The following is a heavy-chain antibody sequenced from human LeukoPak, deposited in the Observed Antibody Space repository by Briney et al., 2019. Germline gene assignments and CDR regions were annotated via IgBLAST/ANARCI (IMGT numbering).Heavy chain of an antibody. CDR3: AKDFQYYYGSESSSLDY. CDR2: IIPIFGTA. D-gene: IGHD3-10*01. V-gene: IGHV1-69*13. J-gene: IGHJ4*02. CDR1: GGTFSSYA. Sequence: ASVKVSCKASGGTFSSYAISWVRQAPGQGLEWMGGIIPIFGTANYAQKFQGRVTITADESTSTAYMELSSLRAEDTALYYCAKDFQYYYGSESSSLDYWGQGTLVTVSS.